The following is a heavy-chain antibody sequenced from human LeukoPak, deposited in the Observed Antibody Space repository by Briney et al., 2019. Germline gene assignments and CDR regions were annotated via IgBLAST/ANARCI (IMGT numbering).Heavy chain of an antibody. Sequence: SETLSLTCTVSGGSISSYYWSWIRQPPGKGLEWIGNIYYSGSTNYNPSLKSRVTISVDTSKNQFSLKLSSVTAADTAVDYLARRTEGYCRGRSCYSYYYYMDVWGKGATVTVSS. D-gene: IGHD2-15*01. CDR3: ARRTEGYCRGRSCYSYYYYMDV. CDR1: GGSISSYY. V-gene: IGHV4-59*01. CDR2: IYYSGST. J-gene: IGHJ6*03.